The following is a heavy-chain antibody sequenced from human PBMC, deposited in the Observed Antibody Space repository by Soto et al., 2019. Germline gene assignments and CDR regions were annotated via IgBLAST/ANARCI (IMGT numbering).Heavy chain of an antibody. D-gene: IGHD6-19*01. CDR2: IDPSDSYT. CDR1: GYSFTSYW. V-gene: IGHV5-10-1*01. J-gene: IGHJ4*02. CDR3: ARHGISSGWYRYYFDY. Sequence: GESLKISCKGSGYSFTSYWISWVRQMPGKGLEWMGRIDPSDSYTNYSPSFQGHVTISADKSISTAYLQWSSPKASDTAMYYCARHGISSGWYRYYFDYWGQGTLVTVSS.